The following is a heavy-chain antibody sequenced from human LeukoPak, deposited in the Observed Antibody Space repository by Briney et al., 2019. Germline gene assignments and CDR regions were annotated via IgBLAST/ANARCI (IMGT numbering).Heavy chain of an antibody. CDR2: IYYSGST. CDR3: ARGGVLWSGYTNYYYGMDV. D-gene: IGHD3-3*01. CDR1: GGSVSSGSYY. Sequence: SETLSLTCTVSGGSVSSGSYYWSWIRQPPGKGLEWIGHIYYSGSTNYNPSLKSRVTISVDTSKNQFSLKLSSVTAADTAVYYCARGGVLWSGYTNYYYGMDVWGQGTTVTVSS. J-gene: IGHJ6*02. V-gene: IGHV4-61*01.